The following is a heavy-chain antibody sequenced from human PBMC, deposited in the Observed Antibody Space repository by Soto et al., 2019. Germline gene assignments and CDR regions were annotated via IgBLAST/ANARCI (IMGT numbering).Heavy chain of an antibody. V-gene: IGHV1-2*02. Sequence: ASVKVSCKXSGYTFTGYYMHWVRQAPGQGLEWMGWINPNSGGTNYAQKFQGRVTMTRDTSISTAYMELSRLRSDDTAVYYCARDRVQQLVLGFDPWGQGTLVTVSS. CDR1: GYTFTGYY. J-gene: IGHJ5*02. D-gene: IGHD6-13*01. CDR2: INPNSGGT. CDR3: ARDRVQQLVLGFDP.